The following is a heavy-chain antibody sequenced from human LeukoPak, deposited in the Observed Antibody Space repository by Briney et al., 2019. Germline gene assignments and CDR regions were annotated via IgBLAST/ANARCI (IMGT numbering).Heavy chain of an antibody. J-gene: IGHJ4*02. CDR1: GASISSNYW. CDR3: ARDLRGMVDY. CDR2: IYHSGGT. D-gene: IGHD3-16*01. Sequence: PSGTLSLTCAVSGASISSNYWWSWVRQTPGKGLEWIGEIYHSGGTNYNPSLKSRVTISLDKSKNQFSLKLSSVTAADTAVYYCARDLRGMVDYWGQGTLVTVSS. V-gene: IGHV4-4*02.